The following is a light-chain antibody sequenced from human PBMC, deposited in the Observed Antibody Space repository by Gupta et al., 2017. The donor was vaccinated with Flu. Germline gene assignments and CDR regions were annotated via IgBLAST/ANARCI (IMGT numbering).Light chain of an antibody. CDR1: QSIRTY. CDR2: DAS. Sequence: ATLALSPGERATLSCRASQSIRTYLAWYKQKPGQAPRLLIYDASKRDMGTPARSSGSGYGTDFTLTISIRELEDFALYSCQQVGNSPSITFGGGTKVEI. CDR3: QQVGNSPSIT. V-gene: IGKV3-11*01. J-gene: IGKJ4*01.